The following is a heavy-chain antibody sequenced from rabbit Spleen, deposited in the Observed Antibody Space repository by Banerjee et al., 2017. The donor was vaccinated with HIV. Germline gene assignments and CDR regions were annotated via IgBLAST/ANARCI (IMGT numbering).Heavy chain of an antibody. J-gene: IGHJ4*01. CDR3: ARSGYVGWGGDGDLMGNKL. CDR1: EFSFSENVY. V-gene: IGHV1S40*01. D-gene: IGHD4-1*01. CDR2: IYISSGST. Sequence: QSLEESGGDLVKPGASLTLTCTASEFSFSENVYMCWVRQAPGKGLEWIACIYISSGSTYYASWAKGRFTISKTSSNTVTLQMTSLTAADTATYFCARSGYVGWGGDGDLMGNKLWGPGTLVTVS.